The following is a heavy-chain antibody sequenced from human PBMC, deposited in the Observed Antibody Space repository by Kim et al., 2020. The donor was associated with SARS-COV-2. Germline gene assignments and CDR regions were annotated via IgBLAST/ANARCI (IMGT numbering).Heavy chain of an antibody. CDR3: ARGKYSAFSYGLDV. CDR1: RFTFRTYW. J-gene: IGHJ6*02. Sequence: GGSLRLSCAASRFTFRTYWMSWVRQAPGKGLEWVANIKADGTEKYYVDSVEGRFTISRDNAKNSLYLQMNSLRVEDTAVYYCARGKYSAFSYGLDVWGQGTTVTVSS. V-gene: IGHV3-7*01. CDR2: IKADGTEK. D-gene: IGHD5-12*01.